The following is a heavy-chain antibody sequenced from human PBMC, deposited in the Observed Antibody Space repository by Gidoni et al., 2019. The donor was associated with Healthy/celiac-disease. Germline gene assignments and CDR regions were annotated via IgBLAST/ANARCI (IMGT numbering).Heavy chain of an antibody. J-gene: IGHJ4*02. CDR2: ISGSGTRT. CDR3: AKDRGDLDY. CDR1: GVTFGNHV. Sequence: EIHLLESGGGLVQPGGSLSLSCAASGVTFGNHVMSWVRQAPGMGLEWVSAISGSGTRTYYADSVKGRFTISRDNSKNTLYLQMNTLRAEDTAVYYCAKDRGDLDYWGQGTLVTVSS. D-gene: IGHD7-27*01. V-gene: IGHV3-23*01.